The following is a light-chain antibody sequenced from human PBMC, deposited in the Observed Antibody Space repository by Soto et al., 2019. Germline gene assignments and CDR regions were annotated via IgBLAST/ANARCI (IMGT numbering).Light chain of an antibody. Sequence: AIQMTQSPSSLSASIGDRVTITCRASQDIRNDLGWYQEKPGQAPKLLIYAASNLQSGVPSRFSGSGSGTDFTLTLSSLQPEDFATYYCLQYHNYPWTFGQGTKVEI. J-gene: IGKJ1*01. CDR1: QDIRND. V-gene: IGKV1-6*01. CDR3: LQYHNYPWT. CDR2: AAS.